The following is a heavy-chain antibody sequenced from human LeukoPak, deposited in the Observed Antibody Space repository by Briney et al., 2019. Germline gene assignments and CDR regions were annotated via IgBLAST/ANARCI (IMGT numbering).Heavy chain of an antibody. D-gene: IGHD6-6*01. Sequence: GGSLRLSCAASGFTFSSYWMHWVRQAPGKGLVWVSRINTDGSSTSYADSVKGRFTISRDNAKNTLYLQMNSLRAEDTAVYYCARDLARYSSSSPSPWGFDYWGQGTLVTVSS. V-gene: IGHV3-74*01. CDR2: INTDGSST. J-gene: IGHJ4*02. CDR3: ARDLARYSSSSPSPWGFDY. CDR1: GFTFSSYW.